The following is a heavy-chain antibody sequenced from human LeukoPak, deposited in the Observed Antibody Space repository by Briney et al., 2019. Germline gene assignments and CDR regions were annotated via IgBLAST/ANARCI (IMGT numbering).Heavy chain of an antibody. V-gene: IGHV3-7*01. CDR1: GFTFSTYW. J-gene: IGHJ6*03. D-gene: IGHD1-20*01. Sequence: GGSLRLSCAASGFTFSTYWMSWVRQAPGKGLEWVANIKQDESEKYYVDSVKGRFAISRDNAKNSLYLQMNSLRAEDTAVYYCASLPGYNWNYYYYMDVWGKGTTVTVSS. CDR3: ASLPGYNWNYYYYMDV. CDR2: IKQDESEK.